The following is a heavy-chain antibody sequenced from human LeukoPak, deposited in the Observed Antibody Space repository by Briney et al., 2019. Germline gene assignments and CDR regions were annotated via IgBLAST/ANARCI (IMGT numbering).Heavy chain of an antibody. CDR2: IYSGGST. V-gene: IGHV3-53*01. CDR3: ARDRYYFDY. J-gene: IGHJ4*02. CDR1: GFTVSSNH. Sequence: GGSLRLSCVASGFTVSSNHMNWVRQAPGKGLEWVSVIYSGGSTYYADSVKGRFTISRDNSKNTLYLQMNSLRAEDTAVYYCARDRYYFDYWGQGTLVTVSS.